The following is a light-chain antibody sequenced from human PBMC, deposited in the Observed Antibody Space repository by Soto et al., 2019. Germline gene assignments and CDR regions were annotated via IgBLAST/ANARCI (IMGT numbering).Light chain of an antibody. CDR1: QGMSNY. J-gene: IGKJ4*01. Sequence: DIQLTQSPSFLSASVGDRVTITCRASQGMSNYLAWYQRKPGKAPKLLIYTASTLQSGVPSRFSGSASGTEFTLTISSLQPEDFATYYCQQLNSYPLTFGGGTKVEIK. CDR2: TAS. V-gene: IGKV1-9*01. CDR3: QQLNSYPLT.